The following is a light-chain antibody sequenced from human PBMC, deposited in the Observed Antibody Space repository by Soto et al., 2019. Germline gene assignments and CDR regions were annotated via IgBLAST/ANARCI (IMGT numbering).Light chain of an antibody. CDR2: SDD. V-gene: IGLV1-44*01. CDR3: AAWGDSLNTWV. J-gene: IGLJ3*02. CDR1: SSDIGGSNY. Sequence: QSVLTQPASVSGSPGQSITISCTGTSSDIGGSNYVSWYQHFPGTAPKVLIYSDDQRPSGVPDRFSGSKSGTSASLAISGLQAEDEADYFCAAWGDSLNTWVFGGGTQLTVL.